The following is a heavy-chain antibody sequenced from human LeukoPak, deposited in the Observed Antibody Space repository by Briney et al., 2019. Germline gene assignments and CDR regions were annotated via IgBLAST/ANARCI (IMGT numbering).Heavy chain of an antibody. J-gene: IGHJ4*02. V-gene: IGHV3-23*01. D-gene: IGHD6-13*01. Sequence: GGSLRLSCAASGFTFSSYAMSWVRQAPGRGLEWVSGISGSGGSTYYADSVKGRFTISRDNSKNTLYLQMNSLRAEDTAVYYCAKERSSWYYFGYWGQGTLVTVSS. CDR3: AKERSSWYYFGY. CDR1: GFTFSSYA. CDR2: ISGSGGST.